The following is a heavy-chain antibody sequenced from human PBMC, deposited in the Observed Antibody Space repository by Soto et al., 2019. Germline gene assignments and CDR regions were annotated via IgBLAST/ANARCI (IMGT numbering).Heavy chain of an antibody. Sequence: GRSLRLSCAASGFTVSSNYMSWVRQAPGKGLEWVSVIYSGGSTYYADSVKGRFTISRDNSKNTLYLQMNSLRAEDTAVYYCARDRRGVNTYYFDYWGQGTLVTVSS. J-gene: IGHJ4*02. D-gene: IGHD4-17*01. V-gene: IGHV3-66*01. CDR3: ARDRRGVNTYYFDY. CDR1: GFTVSSNY. CDR2: IYSGGST.